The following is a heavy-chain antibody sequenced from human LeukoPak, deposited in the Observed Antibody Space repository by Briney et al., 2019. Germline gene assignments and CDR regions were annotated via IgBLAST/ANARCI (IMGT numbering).Heavy chain of an antibody. Sequence: PSGTLSLICTVSGGSISSYYWSWIRQPPGKGLEWIGYIYYSGSTNYNPSLKSRVTISVDTTKNQFSLKLSSVTAADTAVYYCVRGFYGSGSYYKYYFDDWGQGTRVTVSS. CDR1: GGSISSYY. CDR3: VRGFYGSGSYYKYYFDD. V-gene: IGHV4-59*01. D-gene: IGHD3-10*01. CDR2: IYYSGST. J-gene: IGHJ4*02.